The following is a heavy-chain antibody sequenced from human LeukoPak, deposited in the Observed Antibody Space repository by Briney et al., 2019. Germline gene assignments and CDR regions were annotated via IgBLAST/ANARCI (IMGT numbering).Heavy chain of an antibody. D-gene: IGHD6-13*01. V-gene: IGHV1-2*04. CDR3: ARVKLSSSWYYFDY. CDR2: INPNSGGT. CDR1: GYTFTGYY. Sequence: VASVKVSCKASGYTFTGYYMHWVRQAPGQGLEWMGWINPNSGGTNYAQKFQGWVTMTRDTSISTAYMELSRLRSDDTAAYYCARVKLSSSWYYFDYWGQGTLVTVSS. J-gene: IGHJ4*02.